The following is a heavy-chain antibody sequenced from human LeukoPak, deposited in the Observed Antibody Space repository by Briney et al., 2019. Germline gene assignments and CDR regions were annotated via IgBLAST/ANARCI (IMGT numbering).Heavy chain of an antibody. CDR3: ARYSSSSHYFDY. CDR1: GGSISSSNW. CDR2: IYYSGST. Sequence: SGTLSLTCAVSGGSISSSNWWSWVRQPPGKGLEWIGYIYYSGSTNYNPSLKSRVTISLDTSKNQFSLKLSSVTAADTAVYYCARYSSSSHYFDYWGQGTLVTVSS. J-gene: IGHJ4*02. V-gene: IGHV4-4*02. D-gene: IGHD6-6*01.